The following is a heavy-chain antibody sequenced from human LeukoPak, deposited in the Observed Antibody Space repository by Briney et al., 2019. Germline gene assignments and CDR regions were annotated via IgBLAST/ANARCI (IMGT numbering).Heavy chain of an antibody. J-gene: IGHJ3*02. CDR3: ARGAHVGATRAFDI. Sequence: SETLSLTCTVSGGSISSYYWSWIRQPAGKGLEWIGRIYTSGSTNYNPSLKSRVTMSVDTSKNQFSLKLSSVTAADTAVYYCARGAHVGATRAFDIWGQGTMVTVSS. CDR1: GGSISSYY. V-gene: IGHV4-4*07. CDR2: IYTSGST. D-gene: IGHD1-26*01.